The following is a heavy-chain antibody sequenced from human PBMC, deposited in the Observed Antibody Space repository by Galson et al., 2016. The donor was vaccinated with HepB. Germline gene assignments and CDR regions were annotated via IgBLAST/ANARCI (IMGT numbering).Heavy chain of an antibody. V-gene: IGHV4-39*02. CDR2: IANSGST. J-gene: IGHJ4*02. CDR1: GDSINIARYF. CDR3: VRDEYNINWYKY. Sequence: SETLSLTCSVSGDSINIARYFWGWIRQSPTRGLEWIGTIANSGSTYYNPSLRSRVSISVDTSRNQFSLKLNSVTAADTALYYCVRDEYNINWYKYWGQGTLVTVSS. D-gene: IGHD6-13*01.